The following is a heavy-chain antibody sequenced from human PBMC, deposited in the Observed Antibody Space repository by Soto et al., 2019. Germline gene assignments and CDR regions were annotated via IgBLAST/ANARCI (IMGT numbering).Heavy chain of an antibody. D-gene: IGHD3-16*01. CDR2: IFYSGAT. Sequence: SETLSLTCNGSGAAIISTHYHWGWVRQPPGKGLEWIGNIFYSGATFYNPSLESRLSIAVDTSRNLFSLTLNSVTAADTAVYFCGRLDYAVTYHQPYHFTHWSQGVLVTVSS. CDR3: GRLDYAVTYHQPYHFTH. J-gene: IGHJ4*01. V-gene: IGHV4-39*01. CDR1: GAAIISTHYH.